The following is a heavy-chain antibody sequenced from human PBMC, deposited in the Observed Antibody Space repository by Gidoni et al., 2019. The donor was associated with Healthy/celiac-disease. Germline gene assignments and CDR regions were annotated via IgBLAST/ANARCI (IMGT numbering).Heavy chain of an antibody. CDR2: ISSSGSTL. D-gene: IGHD3-3*01. V-gene: IGHV3-11*01. J-gene: IGHJ2*01. Sequence: QVQLVESGGGLVKPGGSLRLSCAAAGCTFSDYYMSWIRQAPGKGLELVSYISSSGSTLSYAASVKGRFTISRDNAKNSLYLQMNSLRAEDTAVYYCARQPWSGAYWYFDLWGRGTLVTVSS. CDR1: GCTFSDYY. CDR3: ARQPWSGAYWYFDL.